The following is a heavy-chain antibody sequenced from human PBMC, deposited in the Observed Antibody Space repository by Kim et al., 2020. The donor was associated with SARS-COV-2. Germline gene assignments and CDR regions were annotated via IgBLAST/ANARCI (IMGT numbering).Heavy chain of an antibody. V-gene: IGHV1-3*01. Sequence: ASVKVSCKTSGHFFTRDSIHWVRQAPGQGLEWMGGIDCGNGNTIYSQKFQGRVTFTTDTSASTAYMELSFLRSEDSAVYYRLGGFYFDYWDQETLVTVSS. CDR1: GHFFTRDS. D-gene: IGHD3-16*01. J-gene: IGHJ4*02. CDR3: LGGFYFDY. CDR2: IDCGNGNT.